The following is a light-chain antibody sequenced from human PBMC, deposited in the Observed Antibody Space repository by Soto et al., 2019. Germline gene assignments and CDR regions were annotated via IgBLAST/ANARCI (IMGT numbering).Light chain of an antibody. CDR1: QSISNF. Sequence: DIQMTQSPSSLPASLGDRVTITCRASQSISNFLNWVQHKPGNAPKVLISAASTLQSGVPPRFSGSESGTDFTLTISSLQPEDSASYYCQQYYNSVLTFGGGTKVDIK. V-gene: IGKV1-39*01. J-gene: IGKJ4*01. CDR2: AAS. CDR3: QQYYNSVLT.